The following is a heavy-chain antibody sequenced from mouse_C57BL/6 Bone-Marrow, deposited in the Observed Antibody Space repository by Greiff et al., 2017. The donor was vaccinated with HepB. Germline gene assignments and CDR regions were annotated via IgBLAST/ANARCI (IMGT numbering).Heavy chain of an antibody. J-gene: IGHJ4*01. V-gene: IGHV1-82*01. D-gene: IGHD2-1*01. CDR3: ARGPIYYGNLYAMDY. CDR1: GYAFSSSW. CDR2: IYPGDGDT. Sequence: VKVVESGPELVKPGASVKISCKASGYAFSSSWMNWVKQRPGKGLEWIGRIYPGDGDTNYNGKFKGKATLTADKSSSTAYMQLSSLTSEDSAVYFCARGPIYYGNLYAMDYWGQGTSVTVSS.